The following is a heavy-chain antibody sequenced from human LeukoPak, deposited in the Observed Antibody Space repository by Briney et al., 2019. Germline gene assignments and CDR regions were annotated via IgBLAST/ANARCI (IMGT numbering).Heavy chain of an antibody. CDR1: GYSFTSYW. CDR3: ARGRLGCSSTSCYYYFDY. J-gene: IGHJ4*02. V-gene: IGHV5-51*01. D-gene: IGHD2-2*01. Sequence: ESLKISCKGSGYSFTSYWIGWVRQMPGKGLEWMGIIYPGDSDTRYSPSFQGQVTISADKSISTAYLQWSSLKASDTAMYYCARGRLGCSSTSCYYYFDYWGQGTLVTVSS. CDR2: IYPGDSDT.